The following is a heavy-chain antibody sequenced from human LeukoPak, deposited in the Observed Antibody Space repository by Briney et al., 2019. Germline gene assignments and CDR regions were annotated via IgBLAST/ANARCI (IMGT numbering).Heavy chain of an antibody. CDR1: GFTFDDYT. J-gene: IGHJ4*02. CDR2: ISWDGGST. V-gene: IGHV3-43*01. D-gene: IGHD6-13*01. CDR3: AKDIRVAAAGLDY. Sequence: PGGSLRLSCAASGFTFDDYTIHWVRQAPGKGLEWVSLISWDGGSTYYADSVKGRFTISRDNSKNSLYLQMNSLRTEDTAFYYCAKDIRVAAAGLDYWGQGTLVTVSS.